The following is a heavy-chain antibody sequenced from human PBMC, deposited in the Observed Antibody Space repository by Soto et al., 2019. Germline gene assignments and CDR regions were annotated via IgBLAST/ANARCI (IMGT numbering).Heavy chain of an antibody. CDR1: GYTFTGYY. D-gene: IGHD3-10*01. Sequence: GASVKVSCKASGYTFTGYYMHWVRQAPGQGHEWMGWINPNSGGTNYAQKFQGWVTMTRDTSISTAYMELSRLRSDDTAVYYCARVISTYYYGSGSYYERNDAFDIWGQGTMVTVSS. CDR2: INPNSGGT. CDR3: ARVISTYYYGSGSYYERNDAFDI. V-gene: IGHV1-2*04. J-gene: IGHJ3*02.